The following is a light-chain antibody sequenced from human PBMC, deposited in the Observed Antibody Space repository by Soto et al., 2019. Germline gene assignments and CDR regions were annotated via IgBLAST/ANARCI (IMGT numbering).Light chain of an antibody. CDR3: SSYTSSSTRVV. V-gene: IGLV2-14*03. CDR2: DVS. CDR1: SSDVGGYNF. Sequence: QSVLTQPASVSGSPGQSITISCTGTSSDVGGYNFVSWFQQHPGKAPKLMIYDVSNRPSGVSNRFSASKSGNTASLTISGLQAEDEADYYCSSYTSSSTRVVFGGGTKLTVL. J-gene: IGLJ2*01.